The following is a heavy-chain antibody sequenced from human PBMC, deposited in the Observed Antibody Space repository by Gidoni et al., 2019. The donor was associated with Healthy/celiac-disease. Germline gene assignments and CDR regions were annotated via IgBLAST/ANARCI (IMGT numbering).Heavy chain of an antibody. V-gene: IGHV3-30-3*01. D-gene: IGHD6-19*01. CDR2: ISYDGSNK. J-gene: IGHJ3*02. Sequence: QVQLVESGGGVVQPGRSLRLSCAASGFTFGSYAMHWVRQAPGKGLEWVAVISYDGSNKYYADSVKGRFTISRDNSKNTLYLQMNSLRAEDTAVYYCARGAYSSGWVDAFDIWGQGTMVTVSS. CDR1: GFTFGSYA. CDR3: ARGAYSSGWVDAFDI.